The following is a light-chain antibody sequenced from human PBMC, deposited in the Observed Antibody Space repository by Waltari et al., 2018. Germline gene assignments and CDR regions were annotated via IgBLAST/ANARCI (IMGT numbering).Light chain of an antibody. CDR3: QQYNNWPQT. Sequence: ETVMTQSPATLSVSPGERATLSCRASQSVRNNLAWYQQKPGQAPRLLIYGPSTRATGVPARFSGSGSGTEFTLTISSLQSEDFAVYYCQQYNNWPQTFGHGTKVEIK. V-gene: IGKV3-15*01. CDR1: QSVRNN. J-gene: IGKJ1*01. CDR2: GPS.